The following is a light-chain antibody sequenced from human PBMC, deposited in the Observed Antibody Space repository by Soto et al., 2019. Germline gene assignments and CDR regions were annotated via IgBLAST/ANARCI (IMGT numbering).Light chain of an antibody. CDR1: SCDVGGYND. V-gene: IGLV2-8*01. CDR3: SSYASRNNDV. J-gene: IGLJ1*01. CDR2: NVN. Sequence: QSVLTQPPSASGSPGQSVTISCTGTSCDVGGYNDVSWYQQHPGKPPKLLIYNVNTRPAVVPDRFSGSTSGNTASPTVSGLQAEDEAYYYSSSYASRNNDVFGTGTKLTVL.